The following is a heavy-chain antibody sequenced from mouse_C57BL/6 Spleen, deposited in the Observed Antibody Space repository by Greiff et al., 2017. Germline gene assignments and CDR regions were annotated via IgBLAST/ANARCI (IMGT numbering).Heavy chain of an antibody. CDR2: INPSNGGT. CDR3: AREGYGNYVYFDY. Sequence: QVQLQQPGTELVKPGASVKLSCKASGYTFTSYWMHWVKQRPGQGLEWIGNINPSNGGTNYNEKFKSKATLTVDKSSSTAYMQLSRLTSEDSAVYYCAREGYGNYVYFDYWGQGTTLTVSS. CDR1: GYTFTSYW. D-gene: IGHD2-10*02. V-gene: IGHV1-53*01. J-gene: IGHJ2*01.